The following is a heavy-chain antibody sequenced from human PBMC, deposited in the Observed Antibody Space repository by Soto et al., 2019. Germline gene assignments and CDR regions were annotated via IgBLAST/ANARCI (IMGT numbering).Heavy chain of an antibody. D-gene: IGHD3-3*01. V-gene: IGHV1-3*01. CDR1: GYTFTSYA. CDR2: INAGNGNT. CDR3: ARVGVYYDFWSGYDY. J-gene: IGHJ4*02. Sequence: GASVKVSCKASGYTFTSYAMHWVRQAPGQRLEWMGWINAGNGNTKYSQKFQGRVTITRDTSASTAYMELSSLRSEDTAVYYCARVGVYYDFWSGYDYWGQGTLVTVSS.